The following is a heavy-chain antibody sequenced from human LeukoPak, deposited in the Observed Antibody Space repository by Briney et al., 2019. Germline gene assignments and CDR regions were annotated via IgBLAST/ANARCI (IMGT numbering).Heavy chain of an antibody. CDR2: INPNSGGT. CDR3: ARGHAWGATSLYAFDI. D-gene: IGHD1-26*01. CDR1: GYTFTGYY. V-gene: IGHV1-2*02. J-gene: IGHJ3*02. Sequence: ASVKVSCKASGYTFTGYYMHWVRQAPGQGLEWMGWINPNSGGTNYAQKFQGRVTMTRDTSISTAYMELSRLRSDDTAVYYCARGHAWGATSLYAFDIWGQGTMVTVSS.